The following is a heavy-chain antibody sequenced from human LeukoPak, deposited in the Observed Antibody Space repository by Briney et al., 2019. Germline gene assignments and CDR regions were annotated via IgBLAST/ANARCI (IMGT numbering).Heavy chain of an antibody. D-gene: IGHD5-12*01. V-gene: IGHV4-34*01. CDR1: GGSFSGYY. CDR2: INHSGST. Sequence: PSETLSLTCAVYGGSFSGYYWSWIRQPPGKGLEWIGEINHSGSTNYNPSLKSRVTISVDTSKNRFSLKLSSVTAADTAVYYCARARGYSGYALYWGQGTLVTVSS. J-gene: IGHJ4*02. CDR3: ARARGYSGYALY.